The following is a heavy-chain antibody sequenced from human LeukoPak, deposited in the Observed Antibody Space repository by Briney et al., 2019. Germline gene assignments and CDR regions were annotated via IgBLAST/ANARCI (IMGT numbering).Heavy chain of an antibody. CDR3: ARGRRSGSYYDYYYYMDV. D-gene: IGHD1-26*01. V-gene: IGHV4-61*02. CDR1: GGSISSGSYY. Sequence: SETLSLTCTVSGGSISSGSYYWSWIRQPAGKGLEWIGRIYTSGSTNYNPSLKSRVTISVDTSKNQFSLKLSSVTAADTAVYYCARGRRSGSYYDYYYYMDVWGKGTTVTVSS. CDR2: IYTSGST. J-gene: IGHJ6*03.